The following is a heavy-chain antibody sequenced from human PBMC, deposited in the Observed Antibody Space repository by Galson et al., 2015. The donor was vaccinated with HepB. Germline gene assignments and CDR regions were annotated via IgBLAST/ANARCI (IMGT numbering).Heavy chain of an antibody. CDR1: GFTFGSYA. V-gene: IGHV3-23*01. J-gene: IGHJ4*02. Sequence: SLRLSCAASGFTFGSYAMNWVRQAPGKGLEWVSAISGSGVSTYSVDSVKGRFTISRDNSKNTLYLQMNSLRAEDTAVYYCASSRALYGSFDYWGQGTLVTVSS. D-gene: IGHD4-17*01. CDR2: ISGSGVST. CDR3: ASSRALYGSFDY.